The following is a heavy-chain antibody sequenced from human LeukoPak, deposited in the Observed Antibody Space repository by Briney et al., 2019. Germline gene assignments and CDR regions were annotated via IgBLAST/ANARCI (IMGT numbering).Heavy chain of an antibody. D-gene: IGHD3-22*01. CDR3: ARDRYYDSSGLPGGYFDY. V-gene: IGHV1-69*04. CDR2: IIPILGIA. Sequence: GASVKVSCKASGGTFSSYTISWVRQAPGQGLEWMGRIIPILGIANYAQKSQGRVTITADKSTSTAYMELSSLRSEDTAVYYCARDRYYDSSGLPGGYFDYWGQGTLVTVSS. J-gene: IGHJ4*02. CDR1: GGTFSSYT.